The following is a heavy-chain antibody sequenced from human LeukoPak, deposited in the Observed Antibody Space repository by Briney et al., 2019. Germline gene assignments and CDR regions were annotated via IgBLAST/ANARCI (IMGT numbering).Heavy chain of an antibody. CDR2: INQSGSS. J-gene: IGHJ3*02. CDR3: ASIHQVRGSHTFDI. D-gene: IGHD3-10*01. V-gene: IGHV4-34*01. Sequence: PSETLSLTCAVYGGSFSDYFWSWVRQPPGRGLEWIGEINQSGSSTYNPSLKSRVTMSVDTSKNQLSLKMTSVTAADTAVYYGASIHQVRGSHTFDIWGQGTMVTVSS. CDR1: GGSFSDYF.